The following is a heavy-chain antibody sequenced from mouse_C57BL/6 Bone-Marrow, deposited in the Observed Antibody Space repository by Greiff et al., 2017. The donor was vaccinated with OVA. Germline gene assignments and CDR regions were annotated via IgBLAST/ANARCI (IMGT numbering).Heavy chain of an antibody. V-gene: IGHV1-63*01. Sequence: QVQLQQSGAELVRPGTSVKMSCKASGYTFTNYWIGWAKQRPGHGLEWIGDIYPGGGYTNYNEKFKGKATLTADKSSSTAYMQFSSLTSEDSAIYYCAIYYGYDPQAWFAYWGQGTLVTVSA. J-gene: IGHJ3*01. CDR2: IYPGGGYT. CDR1: GYTFTNYW. D-gene: IGHD2-2*01. CDR3: AIYYGYDPQAWFAY.